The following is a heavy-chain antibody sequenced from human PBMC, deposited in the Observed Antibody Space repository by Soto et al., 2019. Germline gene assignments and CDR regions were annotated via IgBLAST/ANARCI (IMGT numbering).Heavy chain of an antibody. CDR3: AKAEDVAASYFDY. Sequence: EVQLLESGGGLVQPGESLRLSCAASGMTLRNYAMSWVRQAPGKGQEWVSVISDSGGSTYYADSVKGRFTISRDNSKNTMYLQMNSLRVEDTAVYYCAKAEDVAASYFDYWGQGTLVIVSS. CDR1: GMTLRNYA. D-gene: IGHD2-15*01. CDR2: ISDSGGST. V-gene: IGHV3-23*01. J-gene: IGHJ4*02.